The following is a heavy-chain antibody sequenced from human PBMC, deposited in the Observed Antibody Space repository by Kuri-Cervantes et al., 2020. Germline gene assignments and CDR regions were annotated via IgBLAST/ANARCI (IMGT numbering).Heavy chain of an antibody. Sequence: GGSLRLSCAASGLIFSSYTMNWVRQAPGKGLEWVSYISSSGSTIYYADSVKGRFTISRDNAKNSLYLQMNSLRAEDTAVYYCARENIAAAGTGGGPVWGQGTLVTVSS. CDR3: ARENIAAAGTGGGPV. CDR2: ISSSGSTI. D-gene: IGHD6-13*01. V-gene: IGHV3-48*04. CDR1: GLIFSSYT. J-gene: IGHJ4*02.